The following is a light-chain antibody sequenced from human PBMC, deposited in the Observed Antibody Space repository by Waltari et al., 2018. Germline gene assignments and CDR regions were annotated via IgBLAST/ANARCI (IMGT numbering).Light chain of an antibody. J-gene: IGLJ3*02. CDR3: SAWDSNLSAWL. V-gene: IGLV10-54*04. CDR2: RNN. Sequence: QAGLTQPPSVSQGLRQTATLTCTGHSHHVGNQRAPWLQQHQGHPPKPLSYRNNNRPSGISERFSASRSGNTASLTITGLQPEDEADYYCSAWDSNLSAWLFGGGTKLTVL. CDR1: SHHVGNQR.